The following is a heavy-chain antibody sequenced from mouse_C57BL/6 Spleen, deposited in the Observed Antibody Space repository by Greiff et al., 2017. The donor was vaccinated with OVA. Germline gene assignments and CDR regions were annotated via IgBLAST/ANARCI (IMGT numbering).Heavy chain of an antibody. CDR2: IRSKSNNYAT. V-gene: IGHV10-1*01. J-gene: IGHJ3*01. CDR1: GFSFNTYA. D-gene: IGHD1-1*01. Sequence: EVKLVESGGGLVQPKGSLKLSCAASGFSFNTYAMNWVRQAPGKGLEWVARIRSKSNNYATYYADSVKDRFTISRDDSESMLYLQMNNLKTEDTAMYYCVRPAYYYGSGAWFAYWGQGTLVTVSA. CDR3: VRPAYYYGSGAWFAY.